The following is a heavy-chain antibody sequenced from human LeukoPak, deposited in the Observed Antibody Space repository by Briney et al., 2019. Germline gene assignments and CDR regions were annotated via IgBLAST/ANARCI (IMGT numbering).Heavy chain of an antibody. CDR3: AKGEQGVDY. J-gene: IGHJ4*02. CDR2: ISGSGDNT. CDR1: GFTFSSYA. V-gene: IGHV3-23*01. D-gene: IGHD1/OR15-1a*01. Sequence: GGSLRLSCAASGFTFSSYAMSWVRQAPGKGLEWVSGISGSGDNTYYADSVKGRFTISRDNSKNTLYVQVNSLGTEDTAVYYCAKGEQGVDYWGQGTLVTVSS.